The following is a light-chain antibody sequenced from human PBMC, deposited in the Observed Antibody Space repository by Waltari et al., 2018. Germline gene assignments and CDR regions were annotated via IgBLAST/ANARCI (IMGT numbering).Light chain of an antibody. V-gene: IGLV4-69*01. Sequence: QLVLTQSPSASASLGASVNLTCTLSSGHTSNIVAWIQQQPEKGPRYLMKVNSDGSHSKGDEIPDRFSGSSSGAERYLTISSLQSEDEADYYCQTGGHGTWVFGGGTKLTVL. CDR2: VNSDGSH. J-gene: IGLJ3*02. CDR3: QTGGHGTWV. CDR1: SGHTSNI.